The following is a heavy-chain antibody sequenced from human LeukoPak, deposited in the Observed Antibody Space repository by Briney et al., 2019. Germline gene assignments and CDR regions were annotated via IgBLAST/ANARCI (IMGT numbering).Heavy chain of an antibody. J-gene: IGHJ3*02. V-gene: IGHV1-24*01. CDR3: ARVVTNSPDAFDI. D-gene: IGHD5-18*01. CDR2: FDPEDGET. CDR1: GYSLTEFS. Sequence: WASVKVSCKVSGYSLTEFSMHWVRQAPGKGLEWMGGFDPEDGETIYTQKFQGRLTMTEDTSTDTAYMELSSLRSEDTAVYYCARVVTNSPDAFDIWGQGTMVTVSS.